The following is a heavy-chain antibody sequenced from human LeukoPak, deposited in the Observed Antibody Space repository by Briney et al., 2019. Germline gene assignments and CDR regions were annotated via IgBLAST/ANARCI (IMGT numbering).Heavy chain of an antibody. CDR3: ASMVRGVRAAFDI. CDR1: GGSINSGTYY. V-gene: IGHV4-61*01. Sequence: SETLSLTCTVSGGSINSGTYYWSWIRQPPGKGLEWIGYIYYSGSTNYNPSLKSRVTISVDTSKNQFSLKLSSVTAADTAVYYCASMVRGVRAAFDIWGQGTMVTVSS. J-gene: IGHJ3*02. D-gene: IGHD3-10*01. CDR2: IYYSGST.